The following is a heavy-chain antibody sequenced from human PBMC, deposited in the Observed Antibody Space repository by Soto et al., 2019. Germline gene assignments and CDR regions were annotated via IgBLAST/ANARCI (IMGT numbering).Heavy chain of an antibody. CDR1: GFTFSSYA. D-gene: IGHD6-6*01. J-gene: IGHJ6*02. Sequence: PGGSLRLSCAASGFTFSSYAMHWVRQAPGKGLEWVAVISYDGSNKYYADSVKGRFTISRDNSKNTLYLQMNSLRAEDTAVYYCARERXSVEYSSWPYYYYGMDVWGQGTTVTGLL. CDR2: ISYDGSNK. V-gene: IGHV3-30-3*01. CDR3: ARERXSVEYSSWPYYYYGMDV.